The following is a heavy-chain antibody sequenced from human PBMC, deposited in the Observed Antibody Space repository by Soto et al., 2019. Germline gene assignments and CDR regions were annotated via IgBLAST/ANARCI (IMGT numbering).Heavy chain of an antibody. CDR2: IYYSGST. CDR1: GGSISSSSYY. V-gene: IGHV4-39*01. CDR3: ARRHPVAGLDY. Sequence: QLQLQESGPGLVKPSETLSLTCTVSGGSISSSSYYWGWIRQPPGKGLEGIGSIYYSGSTYYNPSLKSRVTISVDTSKNQFSLKLSSVTAADTAVYYCARRHPVAGLDYWGQGTLVTVSS. J-gene: IGHJ4*02. D-gene: IGHD6-19*01.